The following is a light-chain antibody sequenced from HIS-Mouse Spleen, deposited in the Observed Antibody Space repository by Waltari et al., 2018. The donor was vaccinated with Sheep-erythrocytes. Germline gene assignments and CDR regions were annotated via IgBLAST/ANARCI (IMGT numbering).Light chain of an antibody. J-gene: IGLJ2*01. CDR3: QSADSSGTYRV. CDR1: ELPKQY. CDR2: KDS. Sequence: SYELTQPPSVSVSQGQTARITCSGDELPKQYAYWYRQKPGQAPVLVIYKDSERPSGIPERFSGSSSGTTVTLTISGVQAEDEADYYCQSADSSGTYRVFGGGTKLTVL. V-gene: IGLV3-25*03.